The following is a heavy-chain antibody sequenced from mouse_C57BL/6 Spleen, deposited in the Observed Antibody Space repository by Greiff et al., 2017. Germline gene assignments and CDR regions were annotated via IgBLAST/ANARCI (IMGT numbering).Heavy chain of an antibody. V-gene: IGHV6-6*01. CDR2: ISNKADNHAT. CDR3: TRPHYGSSYWYFDV. J-gene: IGHJ1*03. Sequence: DVKLEESGGGLVQPGGSMKLSCAASGFTFSDAWMDWVRQSPEKGLEWVAEISNKADNHATYYAESVKGRFTISRDDSKSSVYLQMNSLRAEDTGIYYCTRPHYGSSYWYFDVWGTGTTVTVSS. CDR1: GFTFSDAW. D-gene: IGHD1-1*01.